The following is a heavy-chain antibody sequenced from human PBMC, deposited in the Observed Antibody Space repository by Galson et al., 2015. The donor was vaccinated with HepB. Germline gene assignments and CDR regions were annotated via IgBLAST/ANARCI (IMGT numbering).Heavy chain of an antibody. D-gene: IGHD6-25*01. Sequence: SVKVSCKASGYNFTTYAMHWVRQAPGQRLEWMGWINAGNGNTKYSQKFQGRVTITRDTSASTAYMELSSLRSEDTAVYYCAQLRGAATDDYWGQGTLVTVSS. CDR3: AQLRGAATDDY. CDR1: GYNFTTYA. CDR2: INAGNGNT. V-gene: IGHV1-3*01. J-gene: IGHJ4*02.